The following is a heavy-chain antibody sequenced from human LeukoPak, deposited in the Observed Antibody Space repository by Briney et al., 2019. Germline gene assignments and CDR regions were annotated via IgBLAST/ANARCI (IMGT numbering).Heavy chain of an antibody. CDR2: IYYSGST. Sequence: ETLSLTCTVSGGSISSSSYYWGWIRQPPGKGLEWIGSIYYSGSTYYNPSLKSRVTISVDTSKNQFSLKLSSVTAADTAVYYCARHLDYGGIKPAAFDIWGQGTMVTVS. CDR1: GGSISSSSYY. V-gene: IGHV4-39*01. J-gene: IGHJ3*02. D-gene: IGHD4-23*01. CDR3: ARHLDYGGIKPAAFDI.